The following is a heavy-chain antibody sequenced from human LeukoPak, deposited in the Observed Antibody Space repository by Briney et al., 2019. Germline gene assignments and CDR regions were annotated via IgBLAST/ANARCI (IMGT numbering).Heavy chain of an antibody. J-gene: IGHJ4*02. CDR2: IYYSGST. Sequence: SETLSLTCAVSGGSISSNNWWSWVRQPPGKGLEWIGYIYYSGSTNYNPSLKSRVTISVDTSKNQFSLKLSSVTAADTAVYYCAREENVWGQGTLVTVSS. CDR1: GGSISSNNW. V-gene: IGHV4-4*02. CDR3: AREENV.